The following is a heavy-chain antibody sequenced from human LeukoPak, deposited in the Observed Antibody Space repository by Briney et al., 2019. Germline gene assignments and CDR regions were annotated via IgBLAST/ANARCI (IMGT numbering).Heavy chain of an antibody. D-gene: IGHD6-19*01. J-gene: IGHJ4*02. V-gene: IGHV1-3*01. CDR3: ATRPGIAVAGFDY. CDR1: GYTFTSYA. CDR2: INAGNGDT. Sequence: ASVKVSCKASGYTFTSYAMNWVRQAPGQRLEWMGWINAGNGDTKYSQKFQGRVTITSGTSASTAYMELSSLRSEDTAVYYCATRPGIAVAGFDYWGQGTLVTVSS.